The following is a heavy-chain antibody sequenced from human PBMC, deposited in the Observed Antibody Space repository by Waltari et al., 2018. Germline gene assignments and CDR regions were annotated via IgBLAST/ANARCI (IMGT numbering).Heavy chain of an antibody. J-gene: IGHJ1*01. D-gene: IGHD6-19*01. Sequence: QVQLMESGPGLVRPSETLSPTCNVSGGSIPRDYWSWVRQPPGKGLEWVGYIYHSGTTNYNPSLRSRVSISVDTSKTQFSLKLNYVTAADTAVYYCARGHSTGWYLSHWGRGALVTVSS. CDR2: IYHSGTT. CDR1: GGSIPRDY. V-gene: IGHV4-59*01. CDR3: ARGHSTGWYLSH.